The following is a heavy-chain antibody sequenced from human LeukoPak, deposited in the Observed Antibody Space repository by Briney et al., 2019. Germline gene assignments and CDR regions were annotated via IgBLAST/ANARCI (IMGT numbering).Heavy chain of an antibody. Sequence: GGSLRLSCAASGFTVSSNYMSWVRQAPGKGLEWVSVIYSGGSTYYADSVKGRFTISRDNSKNTLYLQMNSLRAEDTAVYYCARDYYDSSVGGDYWGQGTLVTVSP. CDR2: IYSGGST. J-gene: IGHJ4*02. CDR3: ARDYYDSSVGGDY. V-gene: IGHV3-53*01. CDR1: GFTVSSNY. D-gene: IGHD3-22*01.